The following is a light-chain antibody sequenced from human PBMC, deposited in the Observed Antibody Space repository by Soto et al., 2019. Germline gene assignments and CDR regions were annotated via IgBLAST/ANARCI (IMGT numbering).Light chain of an antibody. Sequence: IQMTQSPSSLSASVGDIFTISCRAIHVINTFLAWYQQKPGKAPKLLIYAASTLQSGVPSRFSGSGSGTDFTLTISSLQPEDFATYYCQQLESYPSTFGGGTKVDIK. CDR3: QQLESYPST. CDR1: HVINTF. CDR2: AAS. J-gene: IGKJ4*01. V-gene: IGKV1-9*01.